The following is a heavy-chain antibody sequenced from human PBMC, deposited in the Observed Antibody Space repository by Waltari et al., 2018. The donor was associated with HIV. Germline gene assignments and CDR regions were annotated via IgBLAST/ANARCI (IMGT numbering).Heavy chain of an antibody. D-gene: IGHD2-15*01. CDR1: GFTSSSYG. CDR2: IWYDGTNK. J-gene: IGHJ6*02. V-gene: IGHV3-33*01. CDR3: ARDRSEGGGYYYYGLDV. Sequence: QVQLVESGGGVVQPGRSLRLSCAASGFTSSSYGMHWVRQAPGKGLEWVAVIWYDGTNKYYADSVKGRFTISRDNSKNTLYLQMNSLRAEDTAVYYCARDRSEGGGYYYYGLDVWGQGTTVTVSS.